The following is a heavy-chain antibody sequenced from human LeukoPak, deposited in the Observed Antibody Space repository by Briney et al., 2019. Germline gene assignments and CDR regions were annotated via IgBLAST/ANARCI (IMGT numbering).Heavy chain of an antibody. J-gene: IGHJ4*02. D-gene: IGHD1-26*01. V-gene: IGHV3-7*01. CDR1: GFTFSNHW. CDR3: ARDMRGKSGKSWSEYFDW. CDR2: VKPDGSDK. Sequence: PGGSLRLSCAASGFTFSNHWMSWFRQAPGKGLEWVANVKPDGSDKYYVGSVKDRFTISRDNPKNSLFLHMYSLRAEDSAVYFCARDMRGKSGKSWSEYFDWLGQGTLGTLSS.